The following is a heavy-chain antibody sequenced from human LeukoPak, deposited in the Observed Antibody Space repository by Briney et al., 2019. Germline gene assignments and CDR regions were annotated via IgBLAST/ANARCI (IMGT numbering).Heavy chain of an antibody. CDR2: ISGGGGST. J-gene: IGHJ4*02. CDR3: AKVLGSSSWYSLGY. D-gene: IGHD6-13*01. Sequence: SGGSLRLSCAASGFTFDNYAMHWVRHAPGKGLEWVSLISGGGGSTSYADSVKGRFTISRDNSKGSLYLQMNSLTTEDTALYYCAKVLGSSSWYSLGYWGEGTLVTVSS. V-gene: IGHV3-43*02. CDR1: GFTFDNYA.